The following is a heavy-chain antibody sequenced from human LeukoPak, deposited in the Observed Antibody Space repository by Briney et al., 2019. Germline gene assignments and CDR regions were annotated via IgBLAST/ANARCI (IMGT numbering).Heavy chain of an antibody. Sequence: GGSLRLSCAASGFTVSSNYMSWVRQAPGKGLEWVSVIYSGGSTYYADSVKGRFTISRDNSRNTLYLQMNSLRAEDTAVYYCARAVGLYYYYYMDVWGKGTTVTISS. CDR3: ARAVGLYYYYYMDV. J-gene: IGHJ6*03. CDR1: GFTVSSNY. CDR2: IYSGGST. V-gene: IGHV3-53*01.